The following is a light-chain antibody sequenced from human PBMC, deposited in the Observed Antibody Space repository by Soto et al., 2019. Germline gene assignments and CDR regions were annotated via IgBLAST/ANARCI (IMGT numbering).Light chain of an antibody. V-gene: IGKV3-15*01. CDR3: QQYHTLPIT. Sequence: DIVMTQSPATLYVAPGERVTLSCRARQGVSRKLAWYQHKPGQAPRLLISGASTGATGNPARFSGSGSGTEFTLTISSLQSEDCAIYVCQQYHTLPITCGGGTKVEIK. J-gene: IGKJ4*01. CDR2: GAS. CDR1: QGVSRK.